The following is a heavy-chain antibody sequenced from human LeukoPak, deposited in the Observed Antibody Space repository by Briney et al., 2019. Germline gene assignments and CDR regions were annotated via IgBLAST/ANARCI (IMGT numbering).Heavy chain of an antibody. J-gene: IGHJ4*02. D-gene: IGHD2-15*01. CDR2: INPSGGST. V-gene: IGHV1-46*01. CDR1: GYTFTSYY. Sequence: EASVKVSCKASGYTFTSYYMHWVRQAPGQGLEWMGIINPSGGSTSYAQKFQGRVTMTRDTSTSTVYMELSSLRSEDTAVYYCARDVCSGGSCYHYFDYWGQGTLVTVSS. CDR3: ARDVCSGGSCYHYFDY.